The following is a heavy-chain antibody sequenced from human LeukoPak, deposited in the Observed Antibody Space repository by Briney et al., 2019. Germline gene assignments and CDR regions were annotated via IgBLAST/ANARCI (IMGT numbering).Heavy chain of an antibody. CDR1: GYTFTGYY. V-gene: IGHV1-2*02. CDR2: INSKSGGV. Sequence: ASVKVSCKASGYTFTGYYMHWVRQAPGQGLEWIGWINSKSGGVHYAQNFQGRVTMTRDTSISTAYMELSRLRSDDTAMFYCARGSSWSTYFFDYWGQGALVTVSS. CDR3: ARGSSWSTYFFDY. J-gene: IGHJ4*02. D-gene: IGHD6-13*01.